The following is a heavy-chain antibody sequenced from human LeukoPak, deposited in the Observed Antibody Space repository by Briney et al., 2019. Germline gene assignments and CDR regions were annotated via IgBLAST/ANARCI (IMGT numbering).Heavy chain of an antibody. J-gene: IGHJ4*02. CDR3: AREGNTMTVVAPDY. V-gene: IGHV3-7*01. D-gene: IGHD3-22*01. CDR1: GFTFSSYW. Sequence: GGSLRLSCAVSGFTFSSYWMSWVRQAPGKGLEWVANIKQDGSEKYYVDSVKGRFTISRDNAKNSLYLQMNSLRAEDTAVYYCAREGNTMTVVAPDYWGQGTLVTVSS. CDR2: IKQDGSEK.